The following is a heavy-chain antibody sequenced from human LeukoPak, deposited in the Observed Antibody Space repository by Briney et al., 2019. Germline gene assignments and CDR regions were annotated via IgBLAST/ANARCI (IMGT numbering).Heavy chain of an antibody. Sequence: SETLSLTCTVSGASISSSSYYWGWIRQPPGKGLEWIGSISFSGSTYYNPSLKSRVIISLDTSKNQFSLKLSSVTAADTAVYYCARDPGGYFDYWGQGTLVTVSS. CDR1: GASISSSSYY. V-gene: IGHV4-39*07. CDR2: ISFSGST. D-gene: IGHD2-8*02. J-gene: IGHJ4*02. CDR3: ARDPGGYFDY.